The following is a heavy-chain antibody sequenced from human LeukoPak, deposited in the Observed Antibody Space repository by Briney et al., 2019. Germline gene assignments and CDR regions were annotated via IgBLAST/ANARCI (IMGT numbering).Heavy chain of an antibody. D-gene: IGHD6-13*01. V-gene: IGHV3-7*01. CDR3: ARGPLIAAAGTT. J-gene: IGHJ5*02. CDR1: GFTFSSYW. CDR2: IKEDGSEK. Sequence: GGSLRLSCAASGFTFSSYWMSWVRQAPGKELEWVANIKEDGSEKYYVDSVKGRFTISRDNAKNSLYLQMNSLRAEDTAVYYCARGPLIAAAGTTWGQGTLVTVSS.